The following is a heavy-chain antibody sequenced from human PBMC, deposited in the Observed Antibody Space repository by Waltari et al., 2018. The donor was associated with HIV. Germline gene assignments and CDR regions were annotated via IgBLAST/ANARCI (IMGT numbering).Heavy chain of an antibody. CDR1: GYNFTGNY. J-gene: IGHJ4*02. CDR3: ARDGVGDAAFDY. Sequence: QVQLLQSGPEVRKPGASVKVSCRASGYNFTGNYMHWVRQAPGQGLEWMGWINPNSGNTHLAQKFKGKVTMTRVTSIRTAYLEMRRLKSDDTAIYYCARDGVGDAAFDYWGQGTLVTVS. CDR2: INPNSGNT. D-gene: IGHD1-26*01. V-gene: IGHV1-2*02.